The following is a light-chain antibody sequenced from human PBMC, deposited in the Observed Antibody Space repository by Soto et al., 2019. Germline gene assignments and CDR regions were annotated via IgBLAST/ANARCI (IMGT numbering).Light chain of an antibody. CDR3: CSSTNGNTYV. J-gene: IGLJ1*01. CDR1: SRDVGGYDY. CDR2: DVS. Sequence: QSVLTQPASVSGSPGQSITISCTGTSRDVGGYDYVSWYQQHPGKAPKLMIYDVSNRPSGVSNHFSGSKSGNMASLTISGLQTEDEADYYCCSSTNGNTYVCGTGTKVNVL. V-gene: IGLV2-14*01.